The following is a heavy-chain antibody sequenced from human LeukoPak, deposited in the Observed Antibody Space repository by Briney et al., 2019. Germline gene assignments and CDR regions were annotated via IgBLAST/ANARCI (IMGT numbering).Heavy chain of an antibody. D-gene: IGHD6-13*01. CDR2: IYHSGST. CDR3: ARAELVIRGGYFDY. CDR1: GGSISSSNW. Sequence: PSETLSLTCAVSGGSISSSNWWSWVRQPPGKGLEWIGEIYHSGSTNYNPSLKSRVTISVDKSKNQFSLKLSSVTAADTAVYYCARAELVIRGGYFDYWGQGTLVTVSS. J-gene: IGHJ4*02. V-gene: IGHV4-4*02.